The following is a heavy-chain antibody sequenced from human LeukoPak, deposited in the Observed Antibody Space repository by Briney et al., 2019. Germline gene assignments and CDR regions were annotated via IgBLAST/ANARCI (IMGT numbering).Heavy chain of an antibody. Sequence: GGSLRLSCAASGFTFSSYSMNWVRQAPGKGLEWVSSISSSSSYIYYADSVKGRFTISRDNAKNSLYLQMNSLRAEDTAVYYCAKSDQPSGTNNFDYWGQGTLVIVSS. J-gene: IGHJ4*02. V-gene: IGHV3-21*01. CDR3: AKSDQPSGTNNFDY. CDR1: GFTFSSYS. D-gene: IGHD1-26*01. CDR2: ISSSSSYI.